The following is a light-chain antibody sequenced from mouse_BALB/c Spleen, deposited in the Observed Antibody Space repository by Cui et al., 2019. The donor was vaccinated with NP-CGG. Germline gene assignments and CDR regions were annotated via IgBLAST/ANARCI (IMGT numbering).Light chain of an antibody. V-gene: IGLV1*01. Sequence: AVVTQESALTPPPGETVTLTCRSSTGAVTTSNYANWVQEKPDHLFTGLIGGTNNRAPGVPARFSGSLIGDKAALTLTGAQTEDEAIYFCALWYSNHWVFGGGTKLTVL. CDR1: TGAVTTSNY. CDR3: ALWYSNHWV. CDR2: GTN. J-gene: IGLJ1*01.